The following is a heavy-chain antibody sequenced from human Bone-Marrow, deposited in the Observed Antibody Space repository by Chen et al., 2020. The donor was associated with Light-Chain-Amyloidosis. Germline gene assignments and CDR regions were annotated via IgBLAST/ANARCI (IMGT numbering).Heavy chain of an antibody. J-gene: IGHJ4*02. D-gene: IGHD5-12*01. Sequence: EVQLEQSGPEVKKPGESLKISCKGSGYTFPNYWIGWVRQMPGKGLEWMGGIYPADSDARYSPSFEGQVTISADKSITTAYLQWRSLKASDTAMYYCARRRDGYNFDYWGQGTLVTVSS. CDR1: GYTFPNYW. CDR2: IYPADSDA. CDR3: ARRRDGYNFDY. V-gene: IGHV5-51*01.